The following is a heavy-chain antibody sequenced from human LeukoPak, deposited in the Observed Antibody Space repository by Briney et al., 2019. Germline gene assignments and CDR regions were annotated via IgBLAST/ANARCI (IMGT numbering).Heavy chain of an antibody. D-gene: IGHD2-2*01. CDR3: ARGSYKLLSGWFDP. CDR2: IIPIFGTA. J-gene: IGHJ5*02. V-gene: IGHV1-69*13. CDR1: GGTFSSYA. Sequence: ASVKVSCKASGGTFSSYAISWVRQAPGQGREWMGGIIPIFGTANYAQMFQGRVTITADEFTSTAYTELSSLRSEDTAVYCCARGSYKLLSGWFDPWGQGTLVTVSS.